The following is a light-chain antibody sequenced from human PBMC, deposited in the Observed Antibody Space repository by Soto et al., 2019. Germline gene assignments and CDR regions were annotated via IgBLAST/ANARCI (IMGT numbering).Light chain of an antibody. Sequence: EIVLTQTPGTLSLSPGERATLSCRASQSVTSTHLAWYQQKPVQAPKLLIHGASTRATGIPASFSGSWSGADFPLSISRLDPEHFAICYCQQCGISPLTFGPGNKVDLK. CDR2: GAS. V-gene: IGKV3-20*01. CDR3: QQCGISPLT. J-gene: IGKJ3*01. CDR1: QSVTSTH.